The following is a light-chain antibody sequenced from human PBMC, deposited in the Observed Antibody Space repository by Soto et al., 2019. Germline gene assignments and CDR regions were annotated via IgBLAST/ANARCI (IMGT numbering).Light chain of an antibody. CDR2: HVT. V-gene: IGLV2-14*03. CDR1: STGIGHYDY. J-gene: IGLJ1*01. Sequence: QSVLTQPASVSGSPGQSITISCTGTSTGIGHYDYVSWYQQHPGKAPKLMIYHVTYRPSGVSNRYSGSKSGNSASLTISGLQADDEADYYCCSLTTSHTYVFGSGTKVTVL. CDR3: CSLTTSHTYV.